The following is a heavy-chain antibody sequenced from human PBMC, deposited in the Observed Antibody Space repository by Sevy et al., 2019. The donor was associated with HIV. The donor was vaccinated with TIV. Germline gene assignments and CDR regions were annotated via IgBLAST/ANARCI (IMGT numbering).Heavy chain of an antibody. J-gene: IGHJ4*02. Sequence: SQTLSLTCAVSGGSISTDLYSWNWIRQPPGKGPEWIGYIFHSGNTYYNPSLKSRVTISIDRSKNQFSLNLSSVTAADTAVYYCARSSSAYPYHFDYWGQGTLVTVSS. V-gene: IGHV4-30-2*01. CDR2: IFHSGNT. CDR3: ARSSSAYPYHFDY. CDR1: GGSISTDLYS.